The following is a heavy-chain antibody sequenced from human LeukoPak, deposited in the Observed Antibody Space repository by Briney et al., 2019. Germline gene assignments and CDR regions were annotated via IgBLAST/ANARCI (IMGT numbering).Heavy chain of an antibody. Sequence: PSETLSLTCSVSGGSVNIDSYYWSWIRQPPEKGLEWIGYIYFTGRTKYNPSLKSRVTISVDTSKNQFSLKLSSVTAADTAVYYCARDGAAGSFDYWGQGTLVTVSS. CDR2: IYFTGRT. J-gene: IGHJ4*02. CDR3: ARDGAAGSFDY. V-gene: IGHV4-61*01. D-gene: IGHD6-13*01. CDR1: GGSVNIDSYY.